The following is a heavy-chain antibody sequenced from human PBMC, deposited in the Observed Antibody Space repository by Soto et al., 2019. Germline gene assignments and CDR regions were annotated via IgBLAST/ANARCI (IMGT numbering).Heavy chain of an antibody. D-gene: IGHD4-17*01. V-gene: IGHV4-31*03. CDR1: GGSFSSGSYC. J-gene: IGHJ4*02. CDR2: IYYSGST. CDR3: AVAMTTVTTHDY. Sequence: ASETLSLTCTVSGGSFSSGSYCWSWIRQHPGKGLEWIGYIYYSGSTYYNPSLKSRVTMSADTSKNQFSLKLSSVTAADTAVYYCAVAMTTVTTHDYWGQGTLVTVSS.